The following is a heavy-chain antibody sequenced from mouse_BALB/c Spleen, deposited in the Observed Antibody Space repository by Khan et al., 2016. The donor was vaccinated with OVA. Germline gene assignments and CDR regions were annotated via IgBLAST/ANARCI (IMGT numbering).Heavy chain of an antibody. J-gene: IGHJ3*01. D-gene: IGHD4-1*01. V-gene: IGHV5-6*02. Sequence: DVKLVDSGGDLVKSGGSLKLSCAASGFTFSPYSMSWVRQTPDKRLEWVATISSDGDYTYYPDSVKGRFNTSRDNAKNNLYLQMSSLRSEDTAIYYCATHLTGSFAYWGQGTLVTVSA. CDR2: ISSDGDYT. CDR1: GFTFSPYS. CDR3: ATHLTGSFAY.